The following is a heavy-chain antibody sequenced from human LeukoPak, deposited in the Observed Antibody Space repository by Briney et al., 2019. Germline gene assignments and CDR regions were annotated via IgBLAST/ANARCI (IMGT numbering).Heavy chain of an antibody. CDR2: IYYTGST. CDR3: ASRDKTSGSYSFDF. Sequence: SETLSLTCSVPGGSISSHYWSWIRQPPGKGLEWIGYIYYTGSTTYNPSLKSRVTISVDTSKNQFSLKLRSVTAADTAVYYCASRDKTSGSYSFDFWGQGTLVTVSS. CDR1: GGSISSHY. J-gene: IGHJ4*02. V-gene: IGHV4-59*11. D-gene: IGHD3-10*01.